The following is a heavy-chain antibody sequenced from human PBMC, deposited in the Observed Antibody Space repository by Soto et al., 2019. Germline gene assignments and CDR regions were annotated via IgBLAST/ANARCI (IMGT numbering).Heavy chain of an antibody. CDR2: ISVSGNNA. V-gene: IGHV3-23*01. D-gene: IGHD3-22*01. CDR1: GFAFSTFA. J-gene: IGHJ4*02. CDR3: ARDQLRPGILYSLGVLLPEYGL. Sequence: GGSLRLSCAASGFAFSTFAMTWVRQAPGKGLEWVAAISVSGNNADYADSVNGRFTIPRDNSQNSVFLQMSRLRADDTAVYYCARDQLRPGILYSLGVLLPEYGLWGQGTLVTVSS.